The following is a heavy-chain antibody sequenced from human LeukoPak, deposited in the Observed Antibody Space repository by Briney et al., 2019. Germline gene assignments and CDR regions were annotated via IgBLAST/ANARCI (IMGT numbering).Heavy chain of an antibody. CDR3: AKLIVGARSLFDF. V-gene: IGHV3-23*01. J-gene: IGHJ4*02. D-gene: IGHD1-26*01. CDR2: ISGSGDST. Sequence: GGSLRLSCAASGFTFSSHAMSWVRQAPGKGLEWVSTISGSGDSTYYADSVKGRFTISRDNSKNTLCLQMSSLRADDTAMYYCAKLIVGARSLFDFRGQGILVTVSS. CDR1: GFTFSSHA.